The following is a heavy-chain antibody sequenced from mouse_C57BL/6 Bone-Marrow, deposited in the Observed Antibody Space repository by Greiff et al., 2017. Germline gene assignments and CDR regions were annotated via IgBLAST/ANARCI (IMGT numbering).Heavy chain of an antibody. J-gene: IGHJ4*01. V-gene: IGHV14-4*01. CDR3: TTYYGSSYDAMDY. CDR2: IDPENGDT. CDR1: GFNIKDDY. Sequence: VQLKQSGAELVRPGASVKLSCTASGFNIKDDYMYWVKQRPEQGLEWIGWIDPENGDTEYASKLPGKVSIIADTSSNTAYLQLSSLPSEDTAVYYCTTYYGSSYDAMDYWGQGTTVTVSS. D-gene: IGHD1-1*01.